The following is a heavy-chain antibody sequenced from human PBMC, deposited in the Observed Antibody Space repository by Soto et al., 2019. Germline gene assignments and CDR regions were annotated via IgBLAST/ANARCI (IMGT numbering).Heavy chain of an antibody. Sequence: QVHLQQWGAGLLKPSETLSLTCAVSGGSFSGYSWSWIRQPPGKGLEWIGQINLSGDTNYSPSLKSPLSFSGDRSKNHFSLSLTSLAAAGSAVYYCTRAGTYCGDVCFYSWGPGTLVPVSS. D-gene: IGHD2-21*01. CDR2: INLSGDT. CDR3: TRAGTYCGDVCFYS. J-gene: IGHJ4*02. V-gene: IGHV4-34*01. CDR1: GGSFSGYS.